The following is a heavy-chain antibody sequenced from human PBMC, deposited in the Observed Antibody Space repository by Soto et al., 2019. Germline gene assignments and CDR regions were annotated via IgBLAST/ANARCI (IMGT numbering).Heavy chain of an antibody. V-gene: IGHV4-39*01. CDR1: GGSISSSSYY. CDR3: ARHTIPSSAYYPAVHP. J-gene: IGHJ5*02. D-gene: IGHD6-19*01. CDR2: IYYSGST. Sequence: SETLSLTCTVSGGSISSSSYYWGWIRQPPGKGLEWIGSIYYSGSTYYNPSLKSRVTISVDTSKSQFSLKLTSVTAADTAVYHCARHTIPSSAYYPAVHPWGQGTLVTVSS.